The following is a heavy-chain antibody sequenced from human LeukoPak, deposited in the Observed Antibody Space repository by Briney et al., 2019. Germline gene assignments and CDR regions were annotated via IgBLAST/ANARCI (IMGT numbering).Heavy chain of an antibody. D-gene: IGHD6-19*01. J-gene: IGHJ4*02. Sequence: SVNVSCKASGGTFSSYAISWVRQAPGQGLEWMGRIIPILGIANYAQKFQGRVTITADKSTSTAYMELSSLRSEDTAVYYCASYPGIAVAGTLDYWGQGTLVTVSS. CDR1: GGTFSSYA. CDR2: IIPILGIA. CDR3: ASYPGIAVAGTLDY. V-gene: IGHV1-69*04.